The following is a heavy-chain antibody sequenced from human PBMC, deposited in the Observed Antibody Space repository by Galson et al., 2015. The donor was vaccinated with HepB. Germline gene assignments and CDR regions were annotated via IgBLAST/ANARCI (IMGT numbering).Heavy chain of an antibody. Sequence: VKVSCKASGYTFTTYYIHWVRQAPGQGLEWMGMINPSGGSTTYAQKFQGRVTMTRDTSTSTVYMELSSLRSEDTAVYFCARDLFGYIGFWGQGTLVTVSS. V-gene: IGHV1-46*01. CDR2: INPSGGST. CDR1: GYTFTTYY. CDR3: ARDLFGYIGF. J-gene: IGHJ4*02. D-gene: IGHD5-24*01.